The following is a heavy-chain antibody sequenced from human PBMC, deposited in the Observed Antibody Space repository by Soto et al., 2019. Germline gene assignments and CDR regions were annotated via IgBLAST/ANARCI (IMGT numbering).Heavy chain of an antibody. CDR2: ISGSGGST. V-gene: IGHV3-23*01. Sequence: AGGSLRLSCAASGFTFSSYAMSWVRQAPGKGLEWVSAISGSGGSTYYADSVKGRFTISRDNSKNTLYLQMNSLRAEDTAVYYCAKVHLPRDIVVVVAATKNDYWGQGTLVTVSS. CDR1: GFTFSSYA. J-gene: IGHJ4*02. CDR3: AKVHLPRDIVVVVAATKNDY. D-gene: IGHD2-15*01.